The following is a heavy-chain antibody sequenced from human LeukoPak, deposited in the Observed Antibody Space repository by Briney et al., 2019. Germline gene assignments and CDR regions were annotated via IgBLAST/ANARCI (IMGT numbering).Heavy chain of an antibody. CDR3: ARRSCSGGSCCLDY. CDR1: GGSISSYY. CDR2: IYYSGST. J-gene: IGHJ4*02. V-gene: IGHV4-59*08. Sequence: SETLSLTCTVSGGSISSYYWSWIRQPPGKGLEWIGYIYYSGSTNYNPSLKSRVTISVDTSKNQFSLKLSSVAAADTAVYYCARRSCSGGSCCLDYWGQGTLVTVSS. D-gene: IGHD2-15*01.